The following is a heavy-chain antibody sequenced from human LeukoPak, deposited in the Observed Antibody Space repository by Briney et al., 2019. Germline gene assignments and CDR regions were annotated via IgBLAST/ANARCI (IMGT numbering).Heavy chain of an antibody. J-gene: IGHJ4*02. D-gene: IGHD5-18*01. CDR1: GGSISSYY. CDR2: IYYSGST. CDR3: ARATGYSYGSAIDY. Sequence: SETLSLTCTVSGGSISSYYWSWIRQPPGKGLEWIGYIYYSGSTYYNPSLKSRVTITVDTSKNQFSLKLSSVTAADTAVYYCARATGYSYGSAIDYWGQGTLVTVSS. V-gene: IGHV4-59*08.